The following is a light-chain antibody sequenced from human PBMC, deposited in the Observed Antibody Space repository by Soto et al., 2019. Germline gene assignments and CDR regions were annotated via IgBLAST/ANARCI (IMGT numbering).Light chain of an antibody. J-gene: IGKJ4*01. Sequence: AIQLTQSPSSLSASVGDRVTIACRASQGIRSALAWLQQKPGKAPKLLIYDASSLDSGVPSRFSGSGSGTDFTLTISSLQPEDFATYYCQQFNSFPLTFGGGTKVEIK. CDR2: DAS. V-gene: IGKV1-13*02. CDR1: QGIRSA. CDR3: QQFNSFPLT.